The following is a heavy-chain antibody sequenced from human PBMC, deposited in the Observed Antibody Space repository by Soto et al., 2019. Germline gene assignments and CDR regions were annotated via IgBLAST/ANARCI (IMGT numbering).Heavy chain of an antibody. CDR3: AMLITGTIGVDY. J-gene: IGHJ4*02. Sequence: QVQLVQSGAEVKKPGASVNVSCKASGYIFSSYAMHWVRQAPGQRLEWMGWINAGNGYTKYSQKFQGRGTITWDTSASTAYMDLSSLRSDDTAVYYCAMLITGTIGVDYWGQGTLVTVSS. CDR1: GYIFSSYA. V-gene: IGHV1-3*01. D-gene: IGHD1-20*01. CDR2: INAGNGYT.